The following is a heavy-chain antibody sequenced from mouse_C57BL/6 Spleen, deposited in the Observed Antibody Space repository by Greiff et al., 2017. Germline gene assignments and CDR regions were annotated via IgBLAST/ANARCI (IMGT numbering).Heavy chain of an antibody. Sequence: EVKLQESGPELVKPGASVKISCKASGYSFTGYYMNWVKQSPEKSLEWIGEINPSTGGTTYNQKFKAKATLTVDKSSSTAYMQLKSLTSEDSAVYYCARGDYGMDYWGQGTSVTVSS. CDR2: INPSTGGT. CDR3: ARGDYGMDY. V-gene: IGHV1-42*01. J-gene: IGHJ4*01. CDR1: GYSFTGYY.